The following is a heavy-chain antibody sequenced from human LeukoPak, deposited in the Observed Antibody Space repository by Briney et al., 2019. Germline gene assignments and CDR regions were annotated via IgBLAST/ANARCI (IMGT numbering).Heavy chain of an antibody. Sequence: SETLSLTCAVYGGSFSGYYWSWIRQPPGKGLEWIGYIYYSGSTNYNPSLKSRVTISVDTSKNQFSLKLSSVTAADTAVYYCAREVFDDFWSGYSPRFDPWGQGTLVTVSS. D-gene: IGHD3-3*01. CDR2: IYYSGST. CDR3: AREVFDDFWSGYSPRFDP. V-gene: IGHV4-59*01. CDR1: GGSFSGYY. J-gene: IGHJ5*02.